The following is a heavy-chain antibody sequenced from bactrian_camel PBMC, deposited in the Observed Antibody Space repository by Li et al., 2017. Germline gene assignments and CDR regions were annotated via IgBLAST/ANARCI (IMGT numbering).Heavy chain of an antibody. CDR2: TYTRGPIT. V-gene: IGHV3S54*01. CDR1: GRTDTVKC. Sequence: HVQLVESGGGSVQPGGSLRLSCAASGRTDTVKCMAWFRQTPEKGRQKVATTYTRGPITEYADFVKGRSTISHYTNNTMNLQVDELIPDDTAGYYCAADTKTPCWNRVSEYKYWGQGTQVTVS. J-gene: IGHJ4*01. D-gene: IGHD4*01. CDR3: AADTKTPCWNRVSEYKY.